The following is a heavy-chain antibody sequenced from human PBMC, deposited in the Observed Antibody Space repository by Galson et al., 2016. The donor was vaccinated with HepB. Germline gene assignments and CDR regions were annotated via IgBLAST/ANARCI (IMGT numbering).Heavy chain of an antibody. Sequence: SLRLSCAASGFTFSSYDMSWVRQAPGKGLEWVSSINGNGDTTYYADSVKGRFTVSRDISKNTLYLQMHSLRAEDTAVYYCSRAFHCTNGVCRDDWGQGTLVTVSS. V-gene: IGHV3-23*01. CDR3: SRAFHCTNGVCRDD. CDR2: INGNGDTT. CDR1: GFTFSSYD. J-gene: IGHJ4*02. D-gene: IGHD2-8*01.